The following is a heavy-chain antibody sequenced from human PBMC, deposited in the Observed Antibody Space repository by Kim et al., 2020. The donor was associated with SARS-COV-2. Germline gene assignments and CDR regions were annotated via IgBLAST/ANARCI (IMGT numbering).Heavy chain of an antibody. V-gene: IGHV4-59*13. Sequence: SETLSLTCTVSGVSISTYYWSWIRQPPGKGLEWIGYIFYSGATNYIPSLKSRATISVDTPKNQFSLKLTSVPAADTAVYYCARGAGGDYYGMDVWGQGTTVTVSS. J-gene: IGHJ6*02. CDR1: GVSISTYY. CDR2: IFYSGAT. D-gene: IGHD3-16*01. CDR3: ARGAGGDYYGMDV.